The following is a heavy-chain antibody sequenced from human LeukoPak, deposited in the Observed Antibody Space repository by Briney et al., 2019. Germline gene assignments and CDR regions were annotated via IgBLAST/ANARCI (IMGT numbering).Heavy chain of an antibody. Sequence: SETLSLTCTVSGGSISSSSYYWGRLRQPPGEGLVCLASIYYRGSIYYNPCLKCRVTISGDTSKSQFSLKLSSVTDADTAVYYCARHVQYPIVVVVAATLFDYWGQGTLVTVSS. CDR1: GGSISSSSYY. CDR3: ARHVQYPIVVVVAATLFDY. D-gene: IGHD2-15*01. CDR2: IYYRGSI. V-gene: IGHV4-39*01. J-gene: IGHJ4*02.